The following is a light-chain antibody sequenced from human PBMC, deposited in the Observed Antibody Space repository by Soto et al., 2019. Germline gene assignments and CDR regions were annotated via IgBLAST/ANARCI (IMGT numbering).Light chain of an antibody. V-gene: IGLV2-14*01. Sequence: QSALTQPASVSGCPGQSITISCTGTSSDVGGYKFVSWYQQHPGKAPKFIIYDVSIRPSGVSNRFSGSKSGNTASLTISGLQAEDEADYYCSSYTSGSHYVFGTGTKLTVL. CDR3: SSYTSGSHYV. CDR1: SSDVGGYKF. CDR2: DVS. J-gene: IGLJ1*01.